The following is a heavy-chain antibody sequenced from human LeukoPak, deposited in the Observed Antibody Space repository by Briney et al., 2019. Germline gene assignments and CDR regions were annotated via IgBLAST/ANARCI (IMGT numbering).Heavy chain of an antibody. V-gene: IGHV1-24*01. D-gene: IGHD3-22*01. CDR1: GYTLTELS. Sequence: GASVKVSCTVSGYTLTELSMHWVRQAPGKGLEWMGGFDPEDGETIYAQKFQGRVTMTEDTSTDTAYMELSSLRSEDTAVYYCATTRRYYYDSSGYGYFDYWGQGTLVTVSS. J-gene: IGHJ4*02. CDR3: ATTRRYYYDSSGYGYFDY. CDR2: FDPEDGET.